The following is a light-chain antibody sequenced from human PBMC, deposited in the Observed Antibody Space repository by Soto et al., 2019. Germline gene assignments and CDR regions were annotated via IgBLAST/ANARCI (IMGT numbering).Light chain of an antibody. CDR1: QSISNW. Sequence: DIQMTQSPSTLSASVGDRVTITCRASQSISNWLAWYQQKPGKAPKLLLYKASTLQSGVPSRFSGSGSGTDFTLTISSLQPEDFATYYCQRLNSYPITFGQGTRLEIK. CDR3: QRLNSYPIT. J-gene: IGKJ5*01. V-gene: IGKV1-5*03. CDR2: KAS.